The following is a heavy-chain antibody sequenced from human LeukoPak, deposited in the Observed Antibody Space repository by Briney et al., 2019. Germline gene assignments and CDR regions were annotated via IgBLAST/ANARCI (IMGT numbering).Heavy chain of an antibody. CDR1: GFMFSRFG. V-gene: IGHV3-23*01. D-gene: IGHD6-13*01. J-gene: IGHJ4*02. CDR3: VKGRISEDGLDF. Sequence: GSLRLSCVGSGFMFSRFGLIWVRQAPGKGLEWVSGIHGNGETTYYGDSVKGRFTISRDNSKSTLYLQMNSLRVEDTAEYYCVKGRISEDGLDFWGQGTLVTVSS. CDR2: IHGNGETT.